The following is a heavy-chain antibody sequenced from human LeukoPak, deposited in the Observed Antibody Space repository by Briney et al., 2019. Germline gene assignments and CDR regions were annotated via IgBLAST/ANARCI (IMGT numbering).Heavy chain of an antibody. V-gene: IGHV3-21*01. CDR3: ARDTSSSGYYWFDP. J-gene: IGHJ5*02. D-gene: IGHD3-22*01. Sequence: GGSLRLSCAASGFTFSSYSMNWVRQAPGKGLEWVSSISSSSSYIYYADSVKGRFTISRGNAKNSLYLQMNSLRAEDTAVYYCARDTSSSGYYWFDPWGQGTLVTVSS. CDR2: ISSSSSYI. CDR1: GFTFSSYS.